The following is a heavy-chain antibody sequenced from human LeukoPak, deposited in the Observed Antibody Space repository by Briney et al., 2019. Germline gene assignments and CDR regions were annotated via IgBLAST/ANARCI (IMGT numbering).Heavy chain of an antibody. CDR2: INHSGST. CDR3: ARGRGSGSKELDY. Sequence: SETLSLTCAVYGGSFSGYYWSWIRQPPGKGLEGIGEINHSGSTNYNPSLKSRVTISVDTSKNQFSLKLSSVTAADTAVYYCARGRGSGSKELDYWGQGTLVTVSS. J-gene: IGHJ4*02. V-gene: IGHV4-34*01. CDR1: GGSFSGYY. D-gene: IGHD3-10*01.